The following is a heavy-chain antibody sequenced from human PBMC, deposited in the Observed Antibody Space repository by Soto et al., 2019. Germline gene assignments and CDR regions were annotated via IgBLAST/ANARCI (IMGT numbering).Heavy chain of an antibody. V-gene: IGHV1-18*01. Sequence: AASVKVSCKASGYTFTSYGISWVRQAPGQGLEWMGWISAYNGNTNYAQKLQGRVTMTTDTSTSTAYMELRSLRSDDTAVYYCARQYCSGGSCYSGGIDNWFDPWGQGTLVTVSS. CDR1: GYTFTSYG. CDR2: ISAYNGNT. J-gene: IGHJ5*02. D-gene: IGHD2-15*01. CDR3: ARQYCSGGSCYSGGIDNWFDP.